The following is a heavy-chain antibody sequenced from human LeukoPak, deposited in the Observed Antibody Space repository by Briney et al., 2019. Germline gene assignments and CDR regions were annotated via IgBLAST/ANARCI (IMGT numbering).Heavy chain of an antibody. CDR1: GGSTSSYY. Sequence: SETLSLTCTVSGGSTSSYYWSWIRQPPGKGLEWIGRIFTSGIISGNTNYNPSLESRVTMSVDASKNQFSLKLTSVTAADTAIYYCARDRYYYDTSRHYSAFETWGQGTMVTVSS. D-gene: IGHD3-22*01. J-gene: IGHJ3*02. CDR2: IFTSGIISGNT. CDR3: ARDRYYYDTSRHYSAFET. V-gene: IGHV4-4*07.